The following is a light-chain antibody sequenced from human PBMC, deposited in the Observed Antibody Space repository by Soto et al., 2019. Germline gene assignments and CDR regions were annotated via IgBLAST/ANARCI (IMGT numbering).Light chain of an antibody. CDR3: QQRARWIT. V-gene: IGKV3-11*01. J-gene: IGKJ5*01. Sequence: SVLTQSPAALSLSPGESATLSCRASQSLDSFLAWYQQKPGQPPRLLIYDTSSRATGVPARFSGSGSGTDFTLTISNLEPDDLAVYCCQQRARWITFGQGTRLEIK. CDR2: DTS. CDR1: QSLDSF.